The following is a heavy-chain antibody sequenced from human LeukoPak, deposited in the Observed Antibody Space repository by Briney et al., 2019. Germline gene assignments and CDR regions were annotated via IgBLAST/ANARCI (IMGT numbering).Heavy chain of an antibody. D-gene: IGHD1/OR15-1a*01. V-gene: IGHV1-2*02. CDR2: INPNRGGT. CDR3: ARVSRYTWNNRYFDY. CDR1: GYTFTGYY. Sequence: ASVTVSCMASGYTFTGYYMHWVRQAPGQGVEGMGWINPNRGGTNYAQTFQGGVTMNRDSAKSTAYMEVRRVRADDTGVYLWARVSRYTWNNRYFDYWGQRTLVTVSS. J-gene: IGHJ4*02.